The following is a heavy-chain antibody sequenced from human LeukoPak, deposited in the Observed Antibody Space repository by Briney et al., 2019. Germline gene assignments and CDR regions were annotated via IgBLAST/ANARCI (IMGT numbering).Heavy chain of an antibody. CDR1: GFTFNDHY. CDR2: TRNRANSYTT. D-gene: IGHD2/OR15-2a*01. CDR3: TTSLRREYRSRYFDY. V-gene: IGHV3-72*01. Sequence: GGSLRLSCATYGFTFNDHYLGWVRQAPGKGLEWVGRTRNRANSYTTEYAASVKDRFTISRDDSNSTLYLQMNSLETGDTGVYYCTTSLRREYRSRYFDYWGQGTLVTVSS. J-gene: IGHJ4*02.